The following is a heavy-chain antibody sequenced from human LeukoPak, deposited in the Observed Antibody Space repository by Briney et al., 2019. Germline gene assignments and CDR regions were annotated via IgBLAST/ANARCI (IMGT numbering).Heavy chain of an antibody. CDR1: GFTFSKYW. Sequence: GGSLRLSCVASGFTFSKYWMTWVRKAPGKGLEWVANIKQDGSEKYFVDSVRGRFTISRDNAKDSLYLQMNSLRVEDTAVYYCVRGSSGTVVRGVAWAWSDPWGQGTLVTVSS. J-gene: IGHJ5*02. CDR3: VRGSSGTVVRGVAWAWSDP. V-gene: IGHV3-7*05. CDR2: IKQDGSEK. D-gene: IGHD3-10*01.